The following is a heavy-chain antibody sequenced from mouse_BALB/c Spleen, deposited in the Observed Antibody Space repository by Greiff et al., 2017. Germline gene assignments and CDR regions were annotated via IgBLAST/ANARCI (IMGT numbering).Heavy chain of an antibody. Sequence: EVKLQESGAELVRSGASVKLSCTASGFNIKDYYMHWVKQRPEQGLEWIGWIDPENGDTEYAPKFQGKATMTADTSSNTAYLQLSSLTSEDTAVYYCNADGNYGDYYAMDYWGQGTSVTVSS. J-gene: IGHJ4*01. V-gene: IGHV14-4*02. CDR2: IDPENGDT. CDR3: NADGNYGDYYAMDY. D-gene: IGHD2-1*01. CDR1: GFNIKDYY.